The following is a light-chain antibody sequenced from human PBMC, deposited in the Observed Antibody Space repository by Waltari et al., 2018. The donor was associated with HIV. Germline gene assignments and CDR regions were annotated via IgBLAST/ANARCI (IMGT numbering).Light chain of an antibody. J-gene: IGLJ3*02. V-gene: IGLV2-11*01. CDR1: SSDVGGYNY. Sequence: QSALTQPRSVSGPPGQSVTISCTGSSSDVGGYNYVSWYQQHQGQVPKLLIYDVSTRPSGVPDRFAGSKSGNTASLSISGLQAEDEADYYCCSYAGSYFWVFGGGTKLTVL. CDR3: CSYAGSYFWV. CDR2: DVS.